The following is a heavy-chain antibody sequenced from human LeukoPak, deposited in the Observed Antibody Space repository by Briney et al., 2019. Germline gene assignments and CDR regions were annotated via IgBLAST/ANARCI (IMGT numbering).Heavy chain of an antibody. J-gene: IGHJ4*02. CDR3: ARKIHRAFGIAAAGVFDY. Sequence: SETLSLTCILSGGSLTSGDYDWGWTRQPPGEGLEWIGYIHYSGSRNFNPSLKSRVTTSLETSKNQFSLKLSSVTAADTAVYFCARKIHRAFGIAAAGVFDYGGQGILGTVSS. CDR1: GGSLTSGDYD. D-gene: IGHD6-13*01. V-gene: IGHV4-61*08. CDR2: IHYSGSR.